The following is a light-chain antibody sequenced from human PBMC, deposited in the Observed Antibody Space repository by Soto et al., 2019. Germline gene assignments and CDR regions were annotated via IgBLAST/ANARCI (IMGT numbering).Light chain of an antibody. CDR3: QTWCTGIHVV. J-gene: IGLJ2*01. V-gene: IGLV4-69*01. CDR1: SGHSSYA. Sequence: QSVLTQSPSASASLGASVKLTCTLSSGHSSYAIAWHQQQPEKGPRYLMKLNSDGRHSKGDGIPDRFSGSSSGAERYLTISGLPSEDEADYYCQTWCTGIHVVFGGGTKLTVL. CDR2: LNSDGRH.